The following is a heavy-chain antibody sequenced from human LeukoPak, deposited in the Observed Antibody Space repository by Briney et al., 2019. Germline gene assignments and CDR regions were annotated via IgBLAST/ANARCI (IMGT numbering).Heavy chain of an antibody. Sequence: GGSLRLSCVDSGTTFSRYWMSWVRQAPGKGLEWVANIKQDGGEKYYVDSVKGRFTISRDNAKNSLYLQMNSLRVEDTAVYYCARDGRPLDYWGQGALVTVSS. J-gene: IGHJ4*02. V-gene: IGHV3-7*03. CDR1: GTTFSRYW. CDR3: ARDGRPLDY. CDR2: IKQDGGEK.